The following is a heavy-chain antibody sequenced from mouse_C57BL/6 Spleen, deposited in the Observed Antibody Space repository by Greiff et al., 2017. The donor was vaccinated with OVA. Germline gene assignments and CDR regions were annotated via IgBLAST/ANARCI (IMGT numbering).Heavy chain of an antibody. D-gene: IGHD3-2*02. CDR3: ARERDSSGWFAY. V-gene: IGHV1-53*01. CDR1: GYTFTSYW. Sequence: VQLQQPGTELVKPGASVKLSCKASGYTFTSYWMHWVKQRPGQGLEWIGNINPSNGGTNYNEKFKSKATLTVYKSSSTAYMQLSSLTSDDSAVYYCARERDSSGWFAYWGQGTLVTVSA. J-gene: IGHJ3*01. CDR2: INPSNGGT.